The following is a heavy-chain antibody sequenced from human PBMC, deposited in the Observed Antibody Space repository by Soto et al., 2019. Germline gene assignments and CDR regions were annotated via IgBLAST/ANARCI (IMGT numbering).Heavy chain of an antibody. V-gene: IGHV3-30*04. CDR3: ARGPESGDF. Sequence: QVQLVESGGGVVQPGRSLRLSCATSGFTFSTFSMHWVRQAPGKGLDWVAHISYDGSEKDYADSVKGRFTISRDNSDNTLFLQMNSLTSEDTGVYYCARGPESGDFWGQGTLVTVPS. D-gene: IGHD1-26*01. J-gene: IGHJ4*02. CDR2: ISYDGSEK. CDR1: GFTFSTFS.